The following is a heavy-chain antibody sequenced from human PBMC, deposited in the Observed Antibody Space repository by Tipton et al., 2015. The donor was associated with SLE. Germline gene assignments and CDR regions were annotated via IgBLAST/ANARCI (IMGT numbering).Heavy chain of an antibody. J-gene: IGHJ4*02. D-gene: IGHD3-10*01. V-gene: IGHV4-34*01. CDR2: INHSGST. Sequence: LRLSCTVSGGSITNYYWSWIRQPPGKGLEWIGEINHSGSTNYNPSLKSRVTISVDTSKNQFSLKLSSVTAADTAVYYCARFDVLLWFRGFDYWGQGTLVTVSS. CDR3: ARFDVLLWFRGFDY. CDR1: GGSITNYY.